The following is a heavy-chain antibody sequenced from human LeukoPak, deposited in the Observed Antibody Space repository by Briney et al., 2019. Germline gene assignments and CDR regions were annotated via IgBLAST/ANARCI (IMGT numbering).Heavy chain of an antibody. CDR2: VWYDGSNE. V-gene: IGHV3-33*06. D-gene: IGHD2-2*03. J-gene: IGHJ6*03. CDR1: GFTFSSYA. Sequence: GRSLRLSCAASGFTFSSYATHWVRQAPGKRLERVAVVWYDGSNEYYTASVKGRFTLSRDNFKKPLYLQMTSLRAEDTAVYYCAKDGYCTTTSCSLYYYYYYMDGWGEGTTVTVSS. CDR3: AKDGYCTTTSCSLYYYYYYMDG.